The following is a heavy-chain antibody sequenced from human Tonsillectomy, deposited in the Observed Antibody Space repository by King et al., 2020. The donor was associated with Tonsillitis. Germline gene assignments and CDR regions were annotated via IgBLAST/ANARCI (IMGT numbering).Heavy chain of an antibody. J-gene: IGHJ4*02. V-gene: IGHV4-30-4*01. CDR3: ARASRTVYYYDSSGYFDY. CDR1: GGSISSGDYY. CDR2: IYYSGST. D-gene: IGHD3-22*01. Sequence: QLQESGPGLVKPSQTLSLTCTVSGGSISSGDYYWSWIRQPPGKGLEWIGYIYYSGSTYYNPSLKSRVTISVDTSKNQFSLKLSSVTAADTAVYYCARASRTVYYYDSSGYFDYWGQGTLVTVSS.